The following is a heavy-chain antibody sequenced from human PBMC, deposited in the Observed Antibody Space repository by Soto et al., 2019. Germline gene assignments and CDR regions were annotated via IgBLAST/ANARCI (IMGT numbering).Heavy chain of an antibody. Sequence: YSVQVSCKASGGTFSSYAISWVRQAPGQGLEWMGGIIPIFGTANYAQKFQGRVTITADESTSTAYMELSSLRSEDTAVYYCARVTTGTNDGYYYYGMDGWGQGTTVTV. J-gene: IGHJ6*02. D-gene: IGHD1-1*01. CDR1: GGTFSSYA. CDR2: IIPIFGTA. CDR3: ARVTTGTNDGYYYYGMDG. V-gene: IGHV1-69*13.